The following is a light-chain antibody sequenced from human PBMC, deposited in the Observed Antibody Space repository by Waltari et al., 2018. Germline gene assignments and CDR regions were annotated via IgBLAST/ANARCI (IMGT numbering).Light chain of an antibody. J-gene: IGLJ2*01. CDR1: NIGSKS. CDR3: QVWDSSSDHPGV. V-gene: IGLV3-21*02. Sequence: SYVLTQPPSVSVAPGQTARLTCGGNNIGSKSVQWYHQKPGQAPVLVVYDDGDRPSGIPERFSGSNSGNTATLTISRVEAGDEADYYCQVWDSSSDHPGVFGGGTKLTVL. CDR2: DDG.